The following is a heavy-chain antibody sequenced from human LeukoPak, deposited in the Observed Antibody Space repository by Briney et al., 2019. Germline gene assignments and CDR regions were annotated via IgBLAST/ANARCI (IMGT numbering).Heavy chain of an antibody. V-gene: IGHV4-39*01. CDR1: GGSISTSSYY. CDR2: IYYTGGT. D-gene: IGHD4-11*01. J-gene: IGHJ4*02. Sequence: SETLSLTCSVSGGSISTSSYYWGWIRQPPEKGLEWIGSIYYTGGTYYSPSLKSRVTMSVDTSKNQFSLKLTSVTAADTAVYYCARHGGTRVTLVEVFYFDYWGQGSLVTVSS. CDR3: ARHGGTRVTLVEVFYFDY.